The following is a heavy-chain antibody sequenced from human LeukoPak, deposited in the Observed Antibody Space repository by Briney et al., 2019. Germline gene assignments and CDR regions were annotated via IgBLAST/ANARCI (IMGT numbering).Heavy chain of an antibody. J-gene: IGHJ6*03. D-gene: IGHD2-2*01. CDR2: IYYSGST. Sequence: SETLSLTCTVSGGSISNSSSYWGWIRQPPGKGLEWIGSIYYSGSTYYNPSLKSRVTISVDTSKNQFSLKLSSVTAADTAVYYCAKDRPAAILYYYYYYMDVWGKGTTVTVSS. CDR1: GGSISNSSSY. V-gene: IGHV4-39*02. CDR3: AKDRPAAILYYYYYYMDV.